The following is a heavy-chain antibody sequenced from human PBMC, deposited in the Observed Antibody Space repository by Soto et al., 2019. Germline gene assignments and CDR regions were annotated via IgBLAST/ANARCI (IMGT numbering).Heavy chain of an antibody. V-gene: IGHV4-30-4*01. D-gene: IGHD3-22*01. Sequence: SETLSLTCTVSGGSISSGDYYWSWIRQPPGKGLEWIGYIYYSGSTYYNPSLKSRVTISVDTSKNQFSLKLSSVTAADTAVYYCARGGYDSSGYPAYWGQGTLVTVSS. J-gene: IGHJ4*02. CDR2: IYYSGST. CDR3: ARGGYDSSGYPAY. CDR1: GGSISSGDYY.